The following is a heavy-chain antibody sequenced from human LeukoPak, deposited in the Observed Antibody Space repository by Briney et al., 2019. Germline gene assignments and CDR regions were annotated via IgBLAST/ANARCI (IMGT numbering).Heavy chain of an antibody. CDR1: GFTFSNYY. D-gene: IGHD3-3*01. CDR2: IKPDGNEK. J-gene: IGHJ4*02. V-gene: IGHV3-7*01. CDR3: ARSLTPGIIQWSLDY. Sequence: GGSLRLSCSASGFTFSNYYMTWVRLPPGKGLEWVANIKPDGNEKWYVESVNDRFTIYRDNARNSLYLQMDGLRAEDTAVYYCARSLTPGIIQWSLDYWGQGALVTVSS.